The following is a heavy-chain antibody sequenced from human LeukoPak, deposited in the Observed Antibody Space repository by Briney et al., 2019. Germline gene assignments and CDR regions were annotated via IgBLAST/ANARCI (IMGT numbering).Heavy chain of an antibody. V-gene: IGHV4-4*02. CDR2: ISHSGST. D-gene: IGHD3-16*01. Sequence: PSGTLSLTCAVSVPSLSVRYWWSWVRPPPGKGLEWIGEISHSGSTHYNPSLKSRVTISADKSNNLFSLKLTSVTAADTALYYCARDGGPDQYYFDSWGQGTLVTVSS. CDR3: ARDGGPDQYYFDS. CDR1: VPSLSVRYW. J-gene: IGHJ4*02.